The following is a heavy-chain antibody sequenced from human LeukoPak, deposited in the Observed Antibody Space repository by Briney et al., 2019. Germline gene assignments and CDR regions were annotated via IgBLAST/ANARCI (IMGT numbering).Heavy chain of an antibody. CDR2: INSGGQSA. CDR3: AKKKGPRGDGDPIDY. CDR1: GFSFSSYA. Sequence: GGSLRLSCVASGFSFSSYAMTWVRQVPGKGLEWVSTINSGGQSAYDADSVKGRFTISRDNSKNTLYLQMNSLRAEDTAVYYCAKKKGPRGDGDPIDYWGQGSLVTVSS. J-gene: IGHJ4*02. D-gene: IGHD4-17*01. V-gene: IGHV3-23*01.